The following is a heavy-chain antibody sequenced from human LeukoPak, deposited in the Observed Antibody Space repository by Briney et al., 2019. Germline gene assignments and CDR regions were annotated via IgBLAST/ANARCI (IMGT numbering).Heavy chain of an antibody. D-gene: IGHD1-7*01. J-gene: IGHJ4*02. CDR3: ASENFVN. Sequence: PGGSLRHSCAPSGVSFTNYWMNCVRPAPGKGLEWVANIKPDGSDQYYVDSVKGRFTISRDNAKNSLSLQMNSLRAEDTAVYYCASENFVNWGQGTLVTVSS. CDR2: IKPDGSDQ. V-gene: IGHV3-7*05. CDR1: GVSFTNYW.